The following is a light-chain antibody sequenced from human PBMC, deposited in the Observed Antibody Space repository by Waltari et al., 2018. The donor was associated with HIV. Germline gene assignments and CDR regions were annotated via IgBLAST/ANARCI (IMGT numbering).Light chain of an antibody. Sequence: IVMTQTPLSLSVTPGQPASISCKSNQSLLHSDGKTYLYWYLQKAGQPPQLLINEVSTRFSGVTDRFSGGGTGTDFSLKISRVEAEDVGSYYCMQSIELPLTFGGGTKVEIK. CDR3: MQSIELPLT. V-gene: IGKV2D-29*01. J-gene: IGKJ4*01. CDR1: QSLLHSDGKTY. CDR2: EVS.